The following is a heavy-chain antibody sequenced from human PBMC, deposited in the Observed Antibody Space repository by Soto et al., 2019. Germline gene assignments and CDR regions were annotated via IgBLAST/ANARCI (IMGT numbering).Heavy chain of an antibody. Sequence: QVQLVQSGAEEKKPGASVKVSCKASGYTFTGYAMHWVRQAPGQRLEWMGWFNAGNGKTKYSQKFQGIVTITRDTAASPDDKGLRRLRSEDTAVYYSPRPVAVPADFDYWAQGPLVTVPS. CDR1: GYTFTGYA. J-gene: IGHJ4*02. CDR2: FNAGNGKT. V-gene: IGHV1-3*05. CDR3: PRPVAVPADFDY. D-gene: IGHD5-12*01.